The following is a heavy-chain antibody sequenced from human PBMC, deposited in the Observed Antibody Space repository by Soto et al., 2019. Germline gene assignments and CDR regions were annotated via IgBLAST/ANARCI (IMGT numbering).Heavy chain of an antibody. D-gene: IGHD2-21*02. Sequence: QVQLQESGPRLVKPSGTLSLSCTVTGDSISTAIWWSWVRQSPERGLEWIGEVYYTGTTHYNPSLGNRVIVSADDSRNLFPLSFSYVTAADTAIYYCARMGGIFRDFEINYFATWCQGAVVTVSS. CDR1: GDSISTAIW. CDR2: VYYTGTT. J-gene: IGHJ4*02. V-gene: IGHV4-4*02. CDR3: ARMGGIFRDFEINYFAT.